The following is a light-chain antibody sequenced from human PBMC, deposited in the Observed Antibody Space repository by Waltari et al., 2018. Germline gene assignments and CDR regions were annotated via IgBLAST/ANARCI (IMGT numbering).Light chain of an antibody. CDR1: QSVTWDY. CDR3: QHYVNSLIT. J-gene: IGKJ4*01. Sequence: TLSCRTSQSVTWDYLAWYQQKPGQAPRLLIYGASSRLTGTPDRFSGSGSGTDFTLTISRLEPEDFAVYYCQHYVNSLITFGGGTKVEIK. V-gene: IGKV3-20*01. CDR2: GAS.